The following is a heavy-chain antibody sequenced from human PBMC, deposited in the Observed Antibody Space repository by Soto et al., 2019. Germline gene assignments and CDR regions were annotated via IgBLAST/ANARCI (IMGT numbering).Heavy chain of an antibody. J-gene: IGHJ4*02. V-gene: IGHV1-69*12. D-gene: IGHD2-21*01. CDR2: IIPIFGTS. Sequence: QVQLVQSGAEVKKPGSSVKVSCKASGGTFSSSAISWVRQAPGQGLEWMGGIIPIFGTSNYAQKFQGRVTITADESTSTAYMELSSLRSEDTAVYYCASISDREGTFDYWGQGTLVTVSS. CDR3: ASISDREGTFDY. CDR1: GGTFSSSA.